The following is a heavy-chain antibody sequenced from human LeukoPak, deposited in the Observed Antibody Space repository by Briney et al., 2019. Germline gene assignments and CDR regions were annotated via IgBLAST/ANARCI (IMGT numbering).Heavy chain of an antibody. CDR3: ARSRYSSGWYWGRWFDP. CDR1: GGSISSSTFY. D-gene: IGHD6-19*01. Sequence: SETLSLTCTVSGGSISSSTFYWGWIRQPPGKGLEWIGRIYTSGSTNYNPSLKSRVTISVDTSKNQFSLKLSSVTAADTAVYYRARSRYSSGWYWGRWFDPWGQGTLVTVSS. CDR2: IYTSGST. J-gene: IGHJ5*02. V-gene: IGHV4-61*05.